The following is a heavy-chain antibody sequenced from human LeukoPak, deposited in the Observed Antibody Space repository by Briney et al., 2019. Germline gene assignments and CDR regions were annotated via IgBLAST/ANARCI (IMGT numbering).Heavy chain of an antibody. J-gene: IGHJ4*02. CDR3: TRQQLVLDS. Sequence: GGFLRLSCAASGFTFSNAWMSWVRQAPGKGLEWVGHIKSKTDGGTTDYAAPVKGRFTISRDDSKNTLYLQMNSLKTEDTAVYYCTRQQLVLDSWGQGTLVTVSS. V-gene: IGHV3-15*01. CDR1: GFTFSNAW. D-gene: IGHD6-13*01. CDR2: IKSKTDGGTT.